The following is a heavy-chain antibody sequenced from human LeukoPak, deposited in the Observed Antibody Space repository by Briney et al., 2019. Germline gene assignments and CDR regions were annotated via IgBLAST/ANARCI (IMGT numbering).Heavy chain of an antibody. V-gene: IGHV4-59*01. D-gene: IGHD3-16*01. J-gene: IGHJ3*02. CDR2: IYYSGST. Sequence: SETLSLTCTVSGGSISSYYWSWIRQPPGKGLEWIGYIYYSGSTNYNPSLKGRVTISVDTSKNQFSLKLSSVTAADTAVYYRARAVPSLDAFDIWGQGTMVTVSS. CDR3: ARAVPSLDAFDI. CDR1: GGSISSYY.